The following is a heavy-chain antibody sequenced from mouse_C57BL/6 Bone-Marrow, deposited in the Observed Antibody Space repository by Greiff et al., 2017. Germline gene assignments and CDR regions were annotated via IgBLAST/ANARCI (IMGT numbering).Heavy chain of an antibody. V-gene: IGHV14-2*01. J-gene: IGHJ4*01. CDR1: GFNIKDYY. Sequence: VQLKQSGAELVKPGASVKLSCTASGFNIKDYYMHWVKQRTEQGLEWIGRIDPEDGETKSAPKFQGKGTITADTSSNTAYLQLSSLTSEDTAVYYCAIPAKRYCAMDYWGQGTSVTVSS. CDR2: IDPEDGET. CDR3: AIPAKRYCAMDY.